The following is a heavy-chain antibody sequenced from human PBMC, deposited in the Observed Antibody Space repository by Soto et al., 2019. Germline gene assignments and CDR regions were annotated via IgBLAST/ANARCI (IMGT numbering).Heavy chain of an antibody. CDR3: ARGGGWLQTYYFDY. D-gene: IGHD5-12*01. Sequence: LETLSLTCAVYGGSFSGYYWSWIRQPPGKGLEWIGEINHSGSTNYNPSLKSRVTISVDTSKNQFSLKLSSVTAADTAVYYCARGGGWLQTYYFDYWGQGTLVTVSS. V-gene: IGHV4-34*01. CDR2: INHSGST. CDR1: GGSFSGYY. J-gene: IGHJ4*02.